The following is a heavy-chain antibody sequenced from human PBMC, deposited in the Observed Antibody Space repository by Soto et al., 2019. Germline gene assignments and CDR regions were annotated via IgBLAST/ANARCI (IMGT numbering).Heavy chain of an antibody. Sequence: QVQLQESGPGLVKPSGTLSLTCAVSGGSISSSNWWSWVRQPPGKGLEWIGEIYHSGSTNYNPSLKSRVTISVDKAKNQFSLKLSSVTAADTAVYYCARSLVVVTYGWYFDLWCRGTLVTVSS. CDR3: ARSLVVVTYGWYFDL. J-gene: IGHJ2*01. V-gene: IGHV4-4*02. D-gene: IGHD2-21*02. CDR1: GGSISSSNW. CDR2: IYHSGST.